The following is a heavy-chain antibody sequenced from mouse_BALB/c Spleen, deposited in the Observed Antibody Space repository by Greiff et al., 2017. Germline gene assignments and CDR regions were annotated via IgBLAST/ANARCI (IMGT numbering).Heavy chain of an antibody. V-gene: IGHV14-3*02. D-gene: IGHD2-1*01. J-gene: IGHJ3*01. CDR1: GFTFNDSD. Sequence: EVQLQQSGAELVKPGASVKLSCTASGFTFNDSDMHWVKQTPEQGLEWIGRIDPANGNTKYDPKFQGKATITADTSSNTAYLQLSSLTSEDSAVFYCGRDYYSGPYAYWGQGTLVTVSA. CDR2: IDPANGNT. CDR3: GRDYYSGPYAY.